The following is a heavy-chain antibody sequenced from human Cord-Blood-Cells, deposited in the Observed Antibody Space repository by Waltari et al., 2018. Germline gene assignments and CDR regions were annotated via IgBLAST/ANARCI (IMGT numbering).Heavy chain of an antibody. CDR3: ARERDGYCSSTSCNWFDP. J-gene: IGHJ5*02. D-gene: IGHD2-2*03. CDR1: GYSISSGYY. Sequence: QVQLQESGPGLVKPSETLSLTCTVSGYSISSGYYWGWIRQPPGKGLEWIGSIYHSGSTYDNPSPKGRVTISVDTSKNQFSLKLSSVTAADTAVYYCARERDGYCSSTSCNWFDPWGQGTLVTVSS. CDR2: IYHSGST. V-gene: IGHV4-38-2*02.